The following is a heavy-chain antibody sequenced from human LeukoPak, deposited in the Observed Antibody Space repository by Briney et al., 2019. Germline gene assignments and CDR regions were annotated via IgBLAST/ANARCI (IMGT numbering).Heavy chain of an antibody. J-gene: IGHJ3*02. V-gene: IGHV3-23*01. CDR1: GFTFSTYT. Sequence: QPGGSLRLSCVASGFTFSTYTMNWVRQAPGKGLEWVSAISGSGVGTYYADSVKGRFTISRDNSWNTLYLQMSSLRAEDTAVYYCAKDQVISGSEASDIWGQGTMVTVSS. CDR2: ISGSGVGT. CDR3: AKDQVISGSEASDI. D-gene: IGHD2-21*01.